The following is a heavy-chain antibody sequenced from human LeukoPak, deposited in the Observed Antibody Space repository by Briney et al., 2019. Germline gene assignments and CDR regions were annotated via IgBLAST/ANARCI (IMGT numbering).Heavy chain of an antibody. Sequence: ASVKVSCKPSGYTFNKYAINWVRQAPGQGLEWMGWISAYNGNTNYAQKLQGRVTMTTDTSTSTAYMELRSLRSDDTAVYYCAREARGHWFDPWGQGTLVTVSS. CDR2: ISAYNGNT. D-gene: IGHD3-10*01. J-gene: IGHJ5*02. V-gene: IGHV1-18*01. CDR1: GYTFNKYA. CDR3: AREARGHWFDP.